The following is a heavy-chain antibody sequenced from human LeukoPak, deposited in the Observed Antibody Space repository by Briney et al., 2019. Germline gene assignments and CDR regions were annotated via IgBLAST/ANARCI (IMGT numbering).Heavy chain of an antibody. J-gene: IGHJ5*02. D-gene: IGHD3-10*01. CDR1: GYTFTGYY. Sequence: GASVKVSCKASGYTFTGYYMHWVRQVPGQGLEWMGWINPNSGGTNYAQKFQGRVTMTRDTSISTAYMELSRLRSDDTAVYYCARDRGGGRQNWFDPWGQGTLVTVSS. CDR2: INPNSGGT. V-gene: IGHV1-2*02. CDR3: ARDRGGGRQNWFDP.